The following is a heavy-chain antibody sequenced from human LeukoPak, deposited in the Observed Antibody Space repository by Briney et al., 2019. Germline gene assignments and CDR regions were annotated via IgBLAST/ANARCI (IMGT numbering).Heavy chain of an antibody. CDR1: GFTFSRYG. J-gene: IGHJ5*02. V-gene: IGHV3-30*18. Sequence: GGSLRLSCAASGFTFSRYGMHWVRQAPGKGLEWVAVISYDGSNKYYADSMKGRFTISRDNSKNTLYLQMNSLRAEDTAVYYCAKERFGETLNWFDPWGQGTLVTVSS. D-gene: IGHD3-10*01. CDR2: ISYDGSNK. CDR3: AKERFGETLNWFDP.